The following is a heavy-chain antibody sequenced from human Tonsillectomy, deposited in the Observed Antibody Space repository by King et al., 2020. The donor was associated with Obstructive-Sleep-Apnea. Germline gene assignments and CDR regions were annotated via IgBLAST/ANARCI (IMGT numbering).Heavy chain of an antibody. CDR1: GGSINSGDYY. V-gene: IGHV4-31*03. CDR3: ARAPMVRGIIRWFDP. J-gene: IGHJ5*02. CDR2: IYYSGST. Sequence: VQLQESGPGLVKPSQTLSLTCTVSGGSINSGDYYWSWIRQHPGKGLEWIGYIYYSGSTNYNPSLKSRVTMSVDTSKNQFSLNLSSVTAADTAVYYCARAPMVRGIIRWFDPWGQGTLVTVSS. D-gene: IGHD3-10*01.